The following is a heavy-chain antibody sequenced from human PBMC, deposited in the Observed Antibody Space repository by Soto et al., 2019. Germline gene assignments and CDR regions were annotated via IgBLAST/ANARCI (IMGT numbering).Heavy chain of an antibody. CDR2: IIPIFGTA. CDR3: ARPNYYDSSGYYFGAGWFDP. CDR1: GYTLTELS. Sequence: SVKVSCKVSGYTLTELSMHWVRQAPGQGLEWMGGIIPIFGTANYAQKFQGRVTITADKSTSTAYMELSSLRSEDTAVYYCARPNYYDSSGYYFGAGWFDPWGQGTLVTVSS. D-gene: IGHD3-22*01. V-gene: IGHV1-69*06. J-gene: IGHJ5*02.